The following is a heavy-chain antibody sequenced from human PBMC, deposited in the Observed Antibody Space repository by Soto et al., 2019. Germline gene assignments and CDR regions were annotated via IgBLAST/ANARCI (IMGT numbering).Heavy chain of an antibody. D-gene: IGHD2-21*02. Sequence: SETLSLTCIVSGESISSSSYCWGWIRQPPGKGLEWIGSIYYSGRTYYNPSFKSRVTISIDTSKNQFSLKLSSVTATDTAVYYCARQRTTVVTQAYFDHWGQGALVTVS. CDR2: IYYSGRT. J-gene: IGHJ4*02. V-gene: IGHV4-39*01. CDR1: GESISSSSYC. CDR3: ARQRTTVVTQAYFDH.